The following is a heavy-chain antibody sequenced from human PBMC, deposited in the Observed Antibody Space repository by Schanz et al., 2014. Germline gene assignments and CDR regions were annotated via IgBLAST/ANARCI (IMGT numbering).Heavy chain of an antibody. CDR2: ISYDGSNS. V-gene: IGHV3-30*03. CDR1: GFSFNNYG. J-gene: IGHJ6*02. D-gene: IGHD6-13*01. Sequence: QVQLVESGGSVVQPGRSLRLSCAASGFSFNNYGLNWVRQAPGKGLEWVAAISYDGSNSYYADSVKGRFTISRDNAKNTLYLQMNSLRAEDTAVYYCARDRQQLVGRIGYYYGMDVWGQGTTVTVSS. CDR3: ARDRQQLVGRIGYYYGMDV.